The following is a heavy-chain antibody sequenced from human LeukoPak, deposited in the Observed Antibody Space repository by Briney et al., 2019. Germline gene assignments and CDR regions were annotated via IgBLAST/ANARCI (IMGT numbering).Heavy chain of an antibody. Sequence: PSETLSLTCAVSGYSISSGYYWGWIRQPPGKGLEWIGSIYHSGSTYYNPSLKSRVTISVDTSKNQFPLKLSSVTAADTAVYYCARKLYGDYRFDYWGQGTLVTVSS. J-gene: IGHJ4*02. V-gene: IGHV4-38-2*01. D-gene: IGHD4-17*01. CDR3: ARKLYGDYRFDY. CDR2: IYHSGST. CDR1: GYSISSGYY.